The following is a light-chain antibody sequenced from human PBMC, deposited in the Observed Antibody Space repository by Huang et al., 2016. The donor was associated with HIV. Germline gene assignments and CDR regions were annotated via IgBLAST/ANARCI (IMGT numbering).Light chain of an antibody. V-gene: IGKV3-20*01. CDR2: GAS. Sequence: EIVLTQSPGTLSLSPGERATLSCRASQTVSSNYLAWYQQKPGQAPRLRIYGASSRATCIADGCSGSWSGTDFTLTISRLEPEDFALYYCQQYGNSLSITFGQGTRLEIK. CDR1: QTVSSNY. J-gene: IGKJ5*01. CDR3: QQYGNSLSIT.